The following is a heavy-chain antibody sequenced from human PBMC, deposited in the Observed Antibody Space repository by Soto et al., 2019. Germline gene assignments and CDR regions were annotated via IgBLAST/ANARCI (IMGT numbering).Heavy chain of an antibody. D-gene: IGHD2-15*01. V-gene: IGHV3-66*01. CDR3: ARDPWAADY. J-gene: IGHJ4*02. CDR2: IYSGGST. Sequence: EVQLVESGGGLVQPGGSLRLSCAASGFTVSTKYMSWVRQAPGKGLEWVSVIYSGGSTFYADSVRGRVTISRDNSKNTVNLQMNSMGVGDTSVYYCARDPWAADYWGQGTLATVSS. CDR1: GFTVSTKY.